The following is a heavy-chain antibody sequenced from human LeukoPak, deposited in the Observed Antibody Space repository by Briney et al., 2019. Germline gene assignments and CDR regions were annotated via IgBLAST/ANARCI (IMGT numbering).Heavy chain of an antibody. CDR2: INHSGST. D-gene: IGHD2-2*01. Sequence: SETLSLTCAVYGGSFSGYYWSWIRQPPGKGLEWIGDINHSGSTNYNPSLKSRVTISVDTSKNQFSLKLSSVTAADTAVYYCARGWEDIVVVPAAMGLDPWGQGTLVTVSS. V-gene: IGHV4-34*01. J-gene: IGHJ5*02. CDR3: ARGWEDIVVVPAAMGLDP. CDR1: GGSFSGYY.